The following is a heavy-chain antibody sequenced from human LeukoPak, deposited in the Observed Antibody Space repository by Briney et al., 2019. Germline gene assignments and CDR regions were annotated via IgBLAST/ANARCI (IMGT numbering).Heavy chain of an antibody. Sequence: GGSQRLSCVASGFTFSSYSMNWVHQAPGKGLEWVSSISSSSSYIYYADSVKGRFTISRDNAKDSLYLQMNSLRAEDTAVYYCARGLRYFDWVFATFDYWGQGTLVTVSS. CDR1: GFTFSSYS. J-gene: IGHJ4*02. CDR3: ARGLRYFDWVFATFDY. CDR2: ISSSSSYI. V-gene: IGHV3-21*01. D-gene: IGHD3-9*01.